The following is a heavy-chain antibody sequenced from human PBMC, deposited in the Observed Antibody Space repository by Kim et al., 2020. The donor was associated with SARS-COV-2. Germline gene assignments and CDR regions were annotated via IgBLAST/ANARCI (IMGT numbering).Heavy chain of an antibody. CDR1: GYTLTELS. J-gene: IGHJ4*02. CDR3: ATVISGYYSDQYYFDY. V-gene: IGHV1-24*01. CDR2: FDPEDGET. Sequence: ASVKVSCKVSGYTLTELSMHWVRQAPGKGLEWMGGFDPEDGETIYAQKFQGRVTMTEDTSTETAYMELSSLRSEDTAVYYCATVISGYYSDQYYFDYWGQGTLVTVSS. D-gene: IGHD3-22*01.